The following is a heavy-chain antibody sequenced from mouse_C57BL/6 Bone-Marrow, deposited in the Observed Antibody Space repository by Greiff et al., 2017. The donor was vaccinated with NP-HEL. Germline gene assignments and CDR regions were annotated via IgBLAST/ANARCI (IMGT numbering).Heavy chain of an antibody. V-gene: IGHV1-54*01. Sequence: QVHVKQSGAELVRPGTSVKVSCKASGYAFTNYLIEWVKQRPGQGLEWIGVINPGSGGTNYNEKFKGKATLTADKSSSTAYMQLSSLTSEDSAVYFCARGGIYYDDAWFAYWGQGTLVTVSA. CDR1: GYAFTNYL. D-gene: IGHD2-4*01. J-gene: IGHJ3*01. CDR3: ARGGIYYDDAWFAY. CDR2: INPGSGGT.